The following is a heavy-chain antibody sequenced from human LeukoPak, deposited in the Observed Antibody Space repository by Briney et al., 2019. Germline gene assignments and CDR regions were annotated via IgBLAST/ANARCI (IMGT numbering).Heavy chain of an antibody. CDR2: ISWNSGSI. Sequence: GRPLRLSCAASGFTFDDYAMHWVRQAPGKGLEWVSGISWNSGSIGYADSVKGRFTISRDNAKNSLYLQMNSLRAEDTALYYCAKGSWIQLPFYFDYWGQGTLVTVSS. CDR3: AKGSWIQLPFYFDY. D-gene: IGHD5-18*01. J-gene: IGHJ4*02. CDR1: GFTFDDYA. V-gene: IGHV3-9*01.